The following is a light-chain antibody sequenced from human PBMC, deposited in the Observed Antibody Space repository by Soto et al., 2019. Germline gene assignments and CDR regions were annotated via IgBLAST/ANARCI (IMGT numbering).Light chain of an antibody. Sequence: EIVMTQSPATLSVSPGERATLSCRASQSVSSNLAWYQQKPGQAPRLLIYGASTRATGIPDRFSASGSGTDFTLTISRLEPEDFAVYYCQQYGSSPPYTFGQGTKLEIK. J-gene: IGKJ2*01. CDR3: QQYGSSPPYT. CDR2: GAS. V-gene: IGKV3-20*01. CDR1: QSVSSN.